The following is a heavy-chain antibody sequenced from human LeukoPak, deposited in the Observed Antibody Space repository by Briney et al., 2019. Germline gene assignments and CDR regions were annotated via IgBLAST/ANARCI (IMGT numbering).Heavy chain of an antibody. CDR3: AKDKDSTNWYFDY. V-gene: IGHV3-30*02. J-gene: IGHJ4*02. D-gene: IGHD2-15*01. CDR2: IRYDGTNK. CDR1: GFTFSSHG. Sequence: GGSLRLSCAASGFTFSSHGMRWVRQAPGKGLEWVAFIRYDGTNKYYADSVKGRFTISRDNSKNTLYLQMNSLRAEDTAVYYCAKDKDSTNWYFDYWGQGTLVTVSS.